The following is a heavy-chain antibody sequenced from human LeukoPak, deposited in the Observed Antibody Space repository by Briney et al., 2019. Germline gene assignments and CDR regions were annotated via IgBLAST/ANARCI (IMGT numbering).Heavy chain of an antibody. CDR2: IYRGGNT. D-gene: IGHD6-19*01. J-gene: IGHJ4*02. CDR1: GITVSNYS. Sequence: GGSLRLSCAASGITVSNYSMSWVRQAPGRGLDGVSVIYRGGNTFYADSVKGRFTMSRDNSKNTLYLQMNSLRAEDTAVYYCARVPSTQWLVYYFDYWGQGTLVTVSS. V-gene: IGHV3-53*01. CDR3: ARVPSTQWLVYYFDY.